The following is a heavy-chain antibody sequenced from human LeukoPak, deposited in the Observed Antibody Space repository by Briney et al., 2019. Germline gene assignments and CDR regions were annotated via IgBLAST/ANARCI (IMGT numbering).Heavy chain of an antibody. Sequence: PGGPLRLSCAASGFTYSDYYMSWLREAPGKGLEGVSYISSSGSTIYYADSVKGRFTISRDNAKNSLYLQMNSLRAEDTAVYYCARDSSNPIGSGSYHYYYYYMDVWGKGTTVTISS. CDR1: GFTYSDYY. D-gene: IGHD3-10*01. CDR2: ISSSGSTI. CDR3: ARDSSNPIGSGSYHYYYYYMDV. J-gene: IGHJ6*03. V-gene: IGHV3-11*01.